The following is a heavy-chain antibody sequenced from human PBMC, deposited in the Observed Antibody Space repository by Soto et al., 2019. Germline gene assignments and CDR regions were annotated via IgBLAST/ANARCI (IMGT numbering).Heavy chain of an antibody. D-gene: IGHD2-2*02. J-gene: IGHJ4*02. CDR3: ASYCSSTSCYIRPLDY. CDR2: ISGSGGST. V-gene: IGHV3-23*01. CDR1: GFTFSSYA. Sequence: QPXGSLRLPCSAAGFTFSSYAMRWVRQAPGRGLEWVSAISGSGGSTYYADSVKGRFTISRDNSKNPLYLQMNSLRAEDTAVYYCASYCSSTSCYIRPLDYWGQGTLVTVSS.